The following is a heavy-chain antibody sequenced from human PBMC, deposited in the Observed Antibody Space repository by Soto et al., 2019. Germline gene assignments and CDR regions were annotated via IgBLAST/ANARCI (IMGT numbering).Heavy chain of an antibody. J-gene: IGHJ4*02. CDR2: IYYSGST. CDR3: ARLRPYYDSSGYIFDY. V-gene: IGHV4-39*01. CDR1: GGSISSSSYY. Sequence: SETLSLTCTVSGGSISSSSYYWGWIRQPPGKGLEWIGSIYYSGSTYYNPSLKSRVTISVDTSKNQFSLKLSSVTAADTAVYYCARLRPYYDSSGYIFDYWGQGTLVTSPQ. D-gene: IGHD3-22*01.